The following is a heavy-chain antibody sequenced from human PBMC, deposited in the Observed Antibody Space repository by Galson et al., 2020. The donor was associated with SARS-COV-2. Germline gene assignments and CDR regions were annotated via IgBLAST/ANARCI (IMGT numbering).Heavy chain of an antibody. CDR2: ISAYNGNT. Sequence: ASVKVSCKASGYTFTSYGISWVRQAPGQGLEWMGWISAYNGNTNYAQKLQGRVTMTTDTSTSTAYMELRSLRSDDTAVYYCARVRITIFGVVHYGMDVWGQGTTVTVSS. V-gene: IGHV1-18*01. D-gene: IGHD3-3*01. J-gene: IGHJ6*02. CDR1: GYTFTSYG. CDR3: ARVRITIFGVVHYGMDV.